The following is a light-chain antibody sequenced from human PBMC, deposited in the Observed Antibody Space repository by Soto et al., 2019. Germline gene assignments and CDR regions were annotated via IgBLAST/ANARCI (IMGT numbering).Light chain of an antibody. CDR1: FSDVGGYNY. V-gene: IGLV2-14*01. CDR3: TLYTSYTTLDV. Sequence: QSALTQPASVAGSPGQSITISCTGTFSDVGGYNYVSWYQQHPGKAPKLIIYEVSNRPSGVSNRFSGSKSGHTASLTISGLQSEDEADYFCTLYTSYTTLDVFGTGTKLTVL. CDR2: EVS. J-gene: IGLJ1*01.